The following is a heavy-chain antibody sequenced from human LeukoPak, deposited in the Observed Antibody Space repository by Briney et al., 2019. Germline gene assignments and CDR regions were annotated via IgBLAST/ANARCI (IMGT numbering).Heavy chain of an antibody. CDR1: GFTFSSYA. CDR3: AKGSYYDSSGSFYFDY. J-gene: IGHJ4*02. D-gene: IGHD3-22*01. Sequence: GSLRLSCAASGFTFSSYAMSWVRQAPGKGLEWVSGISGSGDNTYYADSVMGRFTISRDNSKNTLYVQVNSLGTEDTAAYYCAKGSYYDSSGSFYFDYWGQGTLVTVSS. CDR2: ISGSGDNT. V-gene: IGHV3-23*01.